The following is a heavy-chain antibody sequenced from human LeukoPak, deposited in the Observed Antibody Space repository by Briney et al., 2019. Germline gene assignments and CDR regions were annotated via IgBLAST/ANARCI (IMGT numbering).Heavy chain of an antibody. D-gene: IGHD3-10*01. CDR1: GSTFSSYS. Sequence: PGGSLRLSCAASGSTFSSYSMNWVRQAPGKGLEWVAVISYDGSNKYYADSVKGRFTISRDNSKNTLYLQMNSLRAEDTAVYYCAKEASYGSGSYPFDYWGQGTLVTVSS. V-gene: IGHV3-30*18. CDR3: AKEASYGSGSYPFDY. J-gene: IGHJ4*02. CDR2: ISYDGSNK.